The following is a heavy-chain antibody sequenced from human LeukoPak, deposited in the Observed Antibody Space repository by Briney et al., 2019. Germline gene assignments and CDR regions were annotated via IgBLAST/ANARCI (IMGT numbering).Heavy chain of an antibody. CDR2: VYYTGST. V-gene: IGHV4-39*01. Sequence: SETLSLTCTVSGGSLRSSSYYGAWIRQAPGKGLERIGSVYYTGSTYYRASLAGRLTISVDEYKNQFSLRLNSVSAADMAVYYCATHAAHSDLLVDYWGQGSLVTVSS. J-gene: IGHJ4*02. D-gene: IGHD6-6*01. CDR1: GGSLRSSSYY. CDR3: ATHAAHSDLLVDY.